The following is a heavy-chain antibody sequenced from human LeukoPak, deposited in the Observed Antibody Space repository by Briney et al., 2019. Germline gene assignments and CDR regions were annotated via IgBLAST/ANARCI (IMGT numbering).Heavy chain of an antibody. CDR2: ISAYNGDT. Sequence: VASVTVSCTASGYTFGSSGISWVRQAPGQGLAWMGWISAYNGDTNYAQKFQGRVTMTTDTSTNTAYMELRSLRSDDTAVYYCARDSGTYSYFDYWGQGTLVTVSS. CDR3: ARDSGTYSYFDY. CDR1: GYTFGSSG. D-gene: IGHD1-26*01. J-gene: IGHJ4*02. V-gene: IGHV1-18*01.